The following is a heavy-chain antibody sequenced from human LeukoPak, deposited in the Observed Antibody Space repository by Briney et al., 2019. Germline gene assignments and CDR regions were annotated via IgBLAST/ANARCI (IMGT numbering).Heavy chain of an antibody. CDR2: IWYDGSNK. Sequence: GGSLRLSCVVSGLTFSTYGMHWVRQAPGKGLEWVALIWYDGSNKYYADSVKGRFTISRDNSKNTLYLQMNSLRAEDTAVYYCAKASPGKEAARYFDYWGQGTLVTVSS. CDR1: GLTFSTYG. D-gene: IGHD6-13*01. V-gene: IGHV3-33*06. CDR3: AKASPGKEAARYFDY. J-gene: IGHJ4*02.